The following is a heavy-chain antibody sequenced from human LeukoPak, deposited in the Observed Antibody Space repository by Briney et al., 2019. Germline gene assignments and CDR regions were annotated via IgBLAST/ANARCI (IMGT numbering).Heavy chain of an antibody. CDR1: GFTFSSYA. J-gene: IGHJ4*02. CDR2: ISGSGGST. Sequence: GGSLRLSCAASGFTFSSYAMSWVRQAPGKGLEWVSAISGSGGSTYYADSVKGRFTISRDNSKNTLYLQMNNLRAEDTAVYYCAKKDYDILTGYTGAVDYWGQGTLVTVSS. CDR3: AKKDYDILTGYTGAVDY. D-gene: IGHD3-9*01. V-gene: IGHV3-23*01.